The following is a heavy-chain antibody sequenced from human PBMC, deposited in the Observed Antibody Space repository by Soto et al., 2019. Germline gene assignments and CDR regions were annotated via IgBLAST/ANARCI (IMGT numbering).Heavy chain of an antibody. V-gene: IGHV1-3*01. CDR1: GYTFTSYA. D-gene: IGHD3-3*01. CDR2: INAGNGNT. CDR3: ARSLKDYDFWSGANKGRMDV. Sequence: ASVKVSCKASGYTFTSYAMHWVRQAPGQRLEWMGWINAGNGNTKYSQKFQGRVTITRDTSASTAYMELSSLRSEDTAVYYCARSLKDYDFWSGANKGRMDVWGQGTRSPSP. J-gene: IGHJ6*02.